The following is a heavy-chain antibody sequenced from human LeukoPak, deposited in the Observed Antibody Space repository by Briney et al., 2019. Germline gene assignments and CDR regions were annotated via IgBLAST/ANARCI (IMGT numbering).Heavy chain of an antibody. J-gene: IGHJ4*02. CDR1: GESFSGHY. CDR3: ARCVKARVVQSRCYYDS. V-gene: IGHV4-34*01. Sequence: NTSETLSLTCAVYGESFSGHYWSWIRQAPEKGLEWIGEINVNGRTHTNLSLESRVTISVDTSKNQFSLRLTSVTAADRAIYYCARCVKARVVQSRCYYDSWGQGTLVTVSS. CDR2: INVNGRT. D-gene: IGHD2-15*01.